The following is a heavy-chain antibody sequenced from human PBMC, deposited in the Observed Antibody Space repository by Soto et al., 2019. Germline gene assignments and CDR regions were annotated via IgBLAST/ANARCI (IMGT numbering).Heavy chain of an antibody. CDR3: ARGTVGAGGWNVDL. D-gene: IGHD3-16*01. CDR2: TGAIVYGDGT. Sequence: QVQVVQSEVEVKRPGASVRISCKASGYTLATHAMTWVRQAPGQGLEWMGWTGAIVYGDGTNYARKFQGRLTMARDTSPNAGYVDLRRLRSDDTAGYYCARGTVGAGGWNVDLWGRGTLGVVSS. J-gene: IGHJ2*01. CDR1: GYTLATHA. V-gene: IGHV1-18*01.